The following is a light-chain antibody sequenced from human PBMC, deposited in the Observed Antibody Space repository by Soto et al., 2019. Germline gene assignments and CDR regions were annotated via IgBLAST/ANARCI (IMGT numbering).Light chain of an antibody. CDR2: KAS. CDR3: QHYTSHSDA. V-gene: IGKV1-5*03. CDR1: QTISSW. J-gene: IGKJ1*01. Sequence: DIQMTQSPSTLSGSVGDRVTITCRASQTISSWLAWYQQKPGKAPKLLIYKASTLKSGVPSRFSSSGSGTEFTLTISSLQPDDFATYYCQHYTSHSDAFGQGT.